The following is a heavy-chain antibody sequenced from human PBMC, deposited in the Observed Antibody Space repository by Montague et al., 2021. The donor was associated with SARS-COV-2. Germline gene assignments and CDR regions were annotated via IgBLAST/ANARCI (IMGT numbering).Heavy chain of an antibody. CDR3: ARHWWELLSRDYNYYYGMDV. D-gene: IGHD2-15*01. Sequence: SETLSLTCAVYGGSFSGYDWSWIRQSPGKGLEWIGEINHSGSTNYNPSLKSRVTVSVDTSTNQFSLNLTSVTAADTSVYYCARHWWELLSRDYNYYYGMDVWGQGTMVTVSS. V-gene: IGHV4-34*01. J-gene: IGHJ6*02. CDR1: GGSFSGYD. CDR2: INHSGST.